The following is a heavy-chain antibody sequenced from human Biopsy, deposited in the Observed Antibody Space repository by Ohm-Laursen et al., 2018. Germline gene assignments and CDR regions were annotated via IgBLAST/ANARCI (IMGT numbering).Heavy chain of an antibody. Sequence: SDTLSLTCSVSGGSISNNNYYWGWIRQPPGKGLEWIGSIFYRGSTHYKPSLKSRVNISVDTSKNQFSLKLTSVTAADTAVYYCARDYDTSGYYYASWGQGTLVTVSS. V-gene: IGHV4-39*01. J-gene: IGHJ5*02. CDR2: IFYRGST. CDR1: GGSISNNNYY. CDR3: ARDYDTSGYYYAS. D-gene: IGHD3-22*01.